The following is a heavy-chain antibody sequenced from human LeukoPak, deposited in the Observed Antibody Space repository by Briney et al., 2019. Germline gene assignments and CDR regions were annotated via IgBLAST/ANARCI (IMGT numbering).Heavy chain of an antibody. V-gene: IGHV1-69*10. D-gene: IGHD3-22*01. Sequence: SVKVSCKASGGTFSIYAISWVRQAPGQGLEWMGRIIPIFGIANYAQKFQGRVTITADKSTSTAYMELSSLRSEDTAVYYCARARDSSGSDYFDYWGQGTLVTVSS. J-gene: IGHJ4*02. CDR3: ARARDSSGSDYFDY. CDR1: GGTFSIYA. CDR2: IIPIFGIA.